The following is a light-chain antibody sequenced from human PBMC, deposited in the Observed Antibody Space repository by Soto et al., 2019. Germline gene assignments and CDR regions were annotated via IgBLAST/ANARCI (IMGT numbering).Light chain of an antibody. CDR2: WAS. Sequence: DIVMTQSPDSLAVSLGERATINCKSSQSLLYNSNSKNYLAWYQQKPGQPPKLLIYWASTRESGVPDRFIGSGSETDFTLTISSLQAEYVAVYSCQQYYRVQLTFGGGTKVEIK. V-gene: IGKV4-1*01. CDR3: QQYYRVQLT. CDR1: QSLLYNSNSKNY. J-gene: IGKJ4*01.